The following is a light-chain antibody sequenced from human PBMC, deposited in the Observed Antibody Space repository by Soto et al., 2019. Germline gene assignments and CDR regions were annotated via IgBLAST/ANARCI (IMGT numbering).Light chain of an antibody. CDR1: QSISSW. Sequence: DIQMTQSPSTLSASVGDRVTITCRASQSISSWLAWYQQKPGKAPKLLIYKASSLESGVPSRFSGSGSGTEFTLTISSLQPDDFASYYCHSDVTFGQGTKLELK. CDR3: HSDVT. V-gene: IGKV1-5*03. CDR2: KAS. J-gene: IGKJ2*01.